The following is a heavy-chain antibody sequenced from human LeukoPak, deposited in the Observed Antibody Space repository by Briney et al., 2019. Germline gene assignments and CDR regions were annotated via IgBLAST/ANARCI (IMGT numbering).Heavy chain of an antibody. Sequence: GGSLRLSCAASGFTFSSYWMHWVRQAPGKGLVWVSCIKSDGSSTIYADSVKGRFTISRDNAKNTLYLQMNSLRAEDTALYYCARDLHYGSADYWGQGTLATVSS. J-gene: IGHJ4*02. CDR3: ARDLHYGSADY. V-gene: IGHV3-74*01. D-gene: IGHD3-10*01. CDR1: GFTFSSYW. CDR2: IKSDGSST.